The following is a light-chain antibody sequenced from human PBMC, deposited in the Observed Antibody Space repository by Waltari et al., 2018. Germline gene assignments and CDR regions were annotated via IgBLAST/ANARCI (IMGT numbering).Light chain of an antibody. V-gene: IGKV3-15*01. J-gene: IGKJ4*01. CDR3: QQYDNWPPLT. CDR2: GAS. Sequence: TVMTQSPATLSVSPGERANLSCRASQSVGSNLAWYQQKPGQAPRLLIYGASTRATDIPARFTGSGFGTEFTLTISSLQSEDLALYYCQQYDNWPPLTFGGGTKVEIK. CDR1: QSVGSN.